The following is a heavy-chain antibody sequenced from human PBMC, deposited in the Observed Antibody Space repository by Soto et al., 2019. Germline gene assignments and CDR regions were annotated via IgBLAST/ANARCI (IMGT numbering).Heavy chain of an antibody. J-gene: IGHJ6*02. CDR3: ARDREAGYNFYYGMDV. V-gene: IGHV4-4*07. Sequence: SETLSLTCSVSGADINTYSWTWIRQPAGKGLEWIGRIYTSASINYNPSLKGRVTLSVDTSTNQVSLRLASVTAADTAIYYCARDREAGYNFYYGMDVWGQGATVTVSS. D-gene: IGHD6-19*01. CDR2: IYTSASI. CDR1: GADINTYS.